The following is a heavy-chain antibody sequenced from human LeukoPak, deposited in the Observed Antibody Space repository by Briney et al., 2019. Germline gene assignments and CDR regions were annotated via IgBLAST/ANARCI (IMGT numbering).Heavy chain of an antibody. Sequence: GRSLRLSCAASGFTFYDYAMHWVRHAPGKGLEWVSGISWNSGSIGYADSVKGRFTISRDNAKNSLYVQMNSLRAEDTALYYCAKSLFSDSSGYYFDYWGQGTLVTVSS. CDR3: AKSLFSDSSGYYFDY. V-gene: IGHV3-9*01. CDR1: GFTFYDYA. D-gene: IGHD3-22*01. CDR2: ISWNSGSI. J-gene: IGHJ4*02.